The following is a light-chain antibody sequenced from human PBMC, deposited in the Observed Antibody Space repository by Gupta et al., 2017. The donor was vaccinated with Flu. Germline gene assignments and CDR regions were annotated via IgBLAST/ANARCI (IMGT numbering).Light chain of an antibody. Sequence: GQTARITGSGDALTKKYAYWYQQKSGQAPVLIIYEDRKRPSGIPERFSGSSSGTRATLTISGAQVEDEADYYCYSTDTSGNHRVFGGGTNLTVL. CDR2: EDR. V-gene: IGLV3-10*01. CDR3: YSTDTSGNHRV. CDR1: ALTKKY. J-gene: IGLJ3*02.